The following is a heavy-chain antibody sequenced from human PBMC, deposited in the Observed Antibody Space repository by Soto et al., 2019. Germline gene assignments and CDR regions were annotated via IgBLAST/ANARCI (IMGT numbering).Heavy chain of an antibody. Sequence: GESLKISCAASGFTFSSYAMSWVRQAPGKGLEWVSAISGSGGSTYYADSVKGRFTISRDNSKNTLYLQMNSLRAEDTAVYYCAKPLTGCFDYWGQGTLVTVSS. CDR1: GFTFSSYA. J-gene: IGHJ4*02. D-gene: IGHD3-9*01. V-gene: IGHV3-23*01. CDR2: ISGSGGST. CDR3: AKPLTGCFDY.